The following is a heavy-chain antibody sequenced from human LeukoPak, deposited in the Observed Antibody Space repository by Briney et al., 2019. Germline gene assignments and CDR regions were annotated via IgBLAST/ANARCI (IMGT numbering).Heavy chain of an antibody. D-gene: IGHD5-18*01. Sequence: GGSLRLSCTASGFTFGDYAMSWLRQAPGKGLEWVGFIRSKAYGGTTEYAASVKGRFTISRDDSKSIAYLQMNSLKTEDTAVYYCSRGYGLFDYWGQGTLVTVSS. CDR2: IRSKAYGGTT. V-gene: IGHV3-49*03. CDR3: SRGYGLFDY. J-gene: IGHJ4*02. CDR1: GFTFGDYA.